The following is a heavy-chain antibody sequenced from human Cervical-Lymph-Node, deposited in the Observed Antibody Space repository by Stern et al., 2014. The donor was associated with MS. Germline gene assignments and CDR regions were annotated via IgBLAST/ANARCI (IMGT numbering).Heavy chain of an antibody. CDR1: GGTFSGYA. CDR3: ATPPVETPSFDY. V-gene: IGHV1-69*09. J-gene: IGHJ4*02. D-gene: IGHD4-23*01. Sequence: VQLVESGAEVKKPGSSVKVSCKASGGTFSGYAFSWVRQAPGQGLEWMGRIIPIIGMTNYAQRFQGRVTITAEKSTNTAYMELSGLRFDDPAVFFCATPPVETPSFDYWGQGTLVTVSS. CDR2: IIPIIGMT.